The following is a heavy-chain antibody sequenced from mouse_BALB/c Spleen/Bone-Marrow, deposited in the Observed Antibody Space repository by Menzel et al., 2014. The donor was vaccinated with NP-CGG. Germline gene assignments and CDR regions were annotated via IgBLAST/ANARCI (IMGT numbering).Heavy chain of an antibody. CDR1: GYSITSGYS. V-gene: IGHV3-1*02. J-gene: IGHJ3*01. CDR2: IHYSGST. CDR3: TRTRYGNFAY. Sequence: DVQLQESGPDLVKPSQSLSLTCTVTGYSITSGYSWHWIRQFPGNKLEWMGYIHYSGSTNYNPSLKSRISITRDTSKNQFFLQLNSATTEDTATYYCTRTRYGNFAYWGQGTLVTVSA. D-gene: IGHD2-1*01.